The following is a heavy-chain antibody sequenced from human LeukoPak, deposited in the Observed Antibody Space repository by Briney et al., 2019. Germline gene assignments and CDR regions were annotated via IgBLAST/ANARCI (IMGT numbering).Heavy chain of an antibody. Sequence: GGSLRLSCAASGFTFSSYSMNWVRQAPGKGLEWVSSISSSSSYIYYADSVKGRFTISRDNAKNSLYLQMNSLRAEDTAVYYCARDRWELSKIGRFYYWGQGTLVTVSS. V-gene: IGHV3-21*01. CDR1: GFTFSSYS. CDR3: ARDRWELSKIGRFYY. CDR2: ISSSSSYI. D-gene: IGHD1-26*01. J-gene: IGHJ4*02.